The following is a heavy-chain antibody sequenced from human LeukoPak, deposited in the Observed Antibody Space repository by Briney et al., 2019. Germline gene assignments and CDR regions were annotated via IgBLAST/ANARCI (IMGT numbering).Heavy chain of an antibody. J-gene: IGHJ5*02. CDR1: GFTFNDYY. Sequence: GGSLRLSCAASGFTFNDYYMSWIRQAPGKGLEWLSYINIGGTNTHYADSVKGRFTISRDNAKKALYLEMNNLRAEDTAVYYCATDGAGFDTWGQGVLVTVSS. CDR3: ATDGAGFDT. V-gene: IGHV3-11*01. CDR2: INIGGTNT.